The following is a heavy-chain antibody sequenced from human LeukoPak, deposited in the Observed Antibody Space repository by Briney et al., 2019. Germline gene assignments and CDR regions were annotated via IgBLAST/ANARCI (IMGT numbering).Heavy chain of an antibody. V-gene: IGHV1-69*06. CDR1: GGTFSSYA. CDR3: ARDPVEDYYYMDV. CDR2: IIPIFGTA. J-gene: IGHJ6*03. Sequence: SVKVSCKASGGTFSSYAISWVRQAPGQGLEWMGGIIPIFGTANYAQKFQGRVTITADKSTSTAYMELSSLRSEDTAVYYCARDPVEDYYYMDVWGKGTTVTVSS.